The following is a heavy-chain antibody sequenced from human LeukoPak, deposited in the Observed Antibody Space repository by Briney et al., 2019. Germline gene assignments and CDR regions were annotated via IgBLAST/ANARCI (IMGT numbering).Heavy chain of an antibody. D-gene: IGHD1-26*01. CDR1: GGSISSSNW. CDR2: IYHSGST. Sequence: SETLSLTCAVSGGSISSSNWWSWVRQPPGKGLERIGEIYHSGSTNYNPSLKSRVTISVDKSKNQFSLKLSSVTAADTAVYYCARGKDSGSLDAFDIWGQGTMVTVSS. CDR3: ARGKDSGSLDAFDI. J-gene: IGHJ3*02. V-gene: IGHV4-4*02.